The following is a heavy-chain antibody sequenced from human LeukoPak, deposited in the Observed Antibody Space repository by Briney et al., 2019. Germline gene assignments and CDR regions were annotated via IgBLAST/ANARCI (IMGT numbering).Heavy chain of an antibody. CDR2: IGSRLSDI. Sequence: GGSLRLSCAASGFTFSSYAMSWVRQAPGKGLEWVSSIGSRLSDIFYADSVKGRFTISRDNGKNSLYLQMNSLRAEDSALYYCARDLGQNLYRWFDPWGQGTLVTVSS. CDR1: GFTFSSYA. D-gene: IGHD1-14*01. V-gene: IGHV3-21*01. J-gene: IGHJ5*02. CDR3: ARDLGQNLYRWFDP.